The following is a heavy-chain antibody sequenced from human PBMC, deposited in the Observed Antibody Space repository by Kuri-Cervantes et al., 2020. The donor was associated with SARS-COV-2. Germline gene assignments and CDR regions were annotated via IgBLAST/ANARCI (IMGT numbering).Heavy chain of an antibody. CDR2: IWYDGRNT. CDR3: ARNHSMDV. J-gene: IGHJ6*03. CDR1: GFTFSSYA. V-gene: IGHV3-30*04. Sequence: LSLTCAASGFTFSSYAMHWVRQAPGKGLEWVAVIWYDGRNTYYTGSVKGRFTISRDNSKNMLYLEVNSLRAEDTAVYYCARNHSMDVWGTGTAVTVSS.